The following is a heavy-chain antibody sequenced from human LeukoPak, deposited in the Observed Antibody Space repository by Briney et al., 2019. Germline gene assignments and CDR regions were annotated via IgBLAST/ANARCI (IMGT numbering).Heavy chain of an antibody. CDR3: ASGSLGWLQLYY. Sequence: PSQTLSLTCTVSGGSISSGSYYWSWIRQPAGKGLEWIGRIYTSGSTNYNPSLKSRVTISVDTSKNQFSLKLSSVTAADTAVYYCASGSLGWLQLYYWGQGTLVTVSS. CDR2: IYTSGST. CDR1: GGSISSGSYY. J-gene: IGHJ4*02. D-gene: IGHD5-24*01. V-gene: IGHV4-61*02.